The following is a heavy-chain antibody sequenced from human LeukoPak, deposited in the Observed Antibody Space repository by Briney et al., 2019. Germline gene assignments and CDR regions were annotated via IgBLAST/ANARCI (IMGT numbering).Heavy chain of an antibody. CDR3: PKDGLCLNHGTFHC. CDR2: ISASGDST. D-gene: IGHD3-16*01. CDR1: GFTFRTYA. J-gene: IGHJ4*02. V-gene: IGHV3-23*01. Sequence: AGGSLRLSCAASGFTFRTYAMDRVRQAPGKGLEWVSGISASGDSTFYADSVKGRFTISGDNSKKMLYLQMNSLRAEDTAIYYCPKDGLCLNHGTFHCGGQGPLATVS.